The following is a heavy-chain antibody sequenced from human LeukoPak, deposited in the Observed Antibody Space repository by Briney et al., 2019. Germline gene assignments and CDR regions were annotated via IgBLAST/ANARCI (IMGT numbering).Heavy chain of an antibody. D-gene: IGHD3-16*01. CDR2: IYNNENT. Sequence: SETLSLTCTVSGDSISSYYWSWIRQPAGKGLEWIGRIYNNENTNYNPSPKSRVTMSVDTSKNQFSLKLSSVTAADTAVYYCARGPSTGGGNWYFDLWGRGTLVTVS. CDR1: GDSISSYY. CDR3: ARGPSTGGGNWYFDL. J-gene: IGHJ2*01. V-gene: IGHV4-4*07.